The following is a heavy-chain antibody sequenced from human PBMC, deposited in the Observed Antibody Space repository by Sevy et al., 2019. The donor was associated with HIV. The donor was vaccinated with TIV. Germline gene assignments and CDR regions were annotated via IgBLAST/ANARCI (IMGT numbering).Heavy chain of an antibody. D-gene: IGHD2-2*01. CDR1: GFTFNSYW. CDR3: ARDCSSANCLWGMDV. Sequence: GGSLRLSCAASGFTFNSYWMSWVRQAPGKGLEWVANIKKDGSEKYYVDSVKGRFTISRDNAKNSLYLQMDSRRAEDTAVYYCARDCSSANCLWGMDVWGQGTTVTVSS. CDR2: IKKDGSEK. J-gene: IGHJ6*02. V-gene: IGHV3-7*03.